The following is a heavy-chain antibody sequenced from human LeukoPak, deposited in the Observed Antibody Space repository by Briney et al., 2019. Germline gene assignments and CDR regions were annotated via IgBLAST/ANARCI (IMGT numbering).Heavy chain of an antibody. V-gene: IGHV3-13*01. CDR1: GFTLSDYD. CDR3: ARVAKERVGGVYYFDY. D-gene: IGHD1-1*01. J-gene: IGHJ4*02. Sequence: PGVSLRLSCAASGFTLSDYDMHWVRQATGKGLEWVSAIGTAGDTYYTGSVKGRFTISRENAKNSLYLQMNSLRAGDTAVYYCARVAKERVGGVYYFDYWGQGTLVTVSS. CDR2: IGTAGDT.